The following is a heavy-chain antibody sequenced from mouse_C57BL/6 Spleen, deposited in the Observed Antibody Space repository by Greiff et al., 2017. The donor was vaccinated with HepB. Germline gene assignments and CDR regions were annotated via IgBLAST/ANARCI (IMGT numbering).Heavy chain of an antibody. CDR2: IDPETGGT. CDR3: TRSLPLFAY. CDR1: GYTFTDYE. D-gene: IGHD2-10*01. J-gene: IGHJ3*01. Sequence: VKLVESGAELVRPGASVTLSCKASGYTFTDYEMHWVKQTPVHGLEWIGAIDPETGGTAYNQKFKGKAILTADKSSSTAYMELRSLTSEDSAVYYCTRSLPLFAYWGQGTLVTVSA. V-gene: IGHV1-15*01.